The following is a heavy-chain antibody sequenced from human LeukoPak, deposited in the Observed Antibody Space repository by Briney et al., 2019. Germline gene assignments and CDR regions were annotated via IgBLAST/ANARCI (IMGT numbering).Heavy chain of an antibody. CDR1: GGSFSGYY. V-gene: IGHV4-34*01. CDR2: INHSGST. Sequence: KPSETLSLTCAVYGGSFSGYYWSWIRQPPGKGLEWIGEINHSGSTNYNPSLKSRVTISVDTSKNQFSLKLSSVTAADTAVYYCARADYDTLTAYPPDYWGQGTLVTVSS. CDR3: ARADYDTLTAYPPDY. D-gene: IGHD3-9*01. J-gene: IGHJ4*02.